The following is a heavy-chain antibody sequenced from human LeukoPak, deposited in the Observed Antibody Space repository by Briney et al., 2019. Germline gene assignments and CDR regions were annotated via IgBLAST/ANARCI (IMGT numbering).Heavy chain of an antibody. V-gene: IGHV3-23*01. CDR2: GGSGGST. CDR1: GFTFASYG. Sequence: GGSLRLSCAASGFTFASYGMSWVRQAPGKGLEWVSYGGSGGSTYYADSVKGRFTVSRDNSKSTLYLQMNSLTAEDTAVYYCAKMRGQYYHSYYMDAWGKGTTVTVSS. J-gene: IGHJ6*03. CDR3: AKMRGQYYHSYYMDA.